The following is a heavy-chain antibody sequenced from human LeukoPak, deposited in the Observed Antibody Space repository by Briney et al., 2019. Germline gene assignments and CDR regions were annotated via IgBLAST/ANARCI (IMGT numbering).Heavy chain of an antibody. D-gene: IGHD2-2*01. CDR1: GFTFSTYW. CDR3: ARVLPVASRDY. Sequence: GGSLRLSCAASGFTFSTYWMSWVRQAPGKGLEWVANIKQDGSDKFYVDSVKGRFTISRDSAKNSMYLQMNSLRAEDTAVYYCARVLPVASRDYWGQGTLVTVSS. V-gene: IGHV3-7*01. J-gene: IGHJ4*02. CDR2: IKQDGSDK.